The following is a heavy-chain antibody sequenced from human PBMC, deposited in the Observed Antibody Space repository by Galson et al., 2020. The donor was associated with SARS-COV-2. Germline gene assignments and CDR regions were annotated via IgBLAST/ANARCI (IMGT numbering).Heavy chain of an antibody. CDR2: IYYSGST. J-gene: IGHJ4*02. Sequence: SETLSLTCTVSGGSVSSGSYYWSWIRQPPGKGLEWIGYIYYSGSTNYNPSLKSRVTISVDTSKNQFSLKLSSVTAADTAVYYCARDLGGYSYGPFDYGGQGTLVTVSS. CDR3: ARDLGGYSYGPFDY. V-gene: IGHV4-61*01. CDR1: GGSVSSGSYY. D-gene: IGHD5-18*01.